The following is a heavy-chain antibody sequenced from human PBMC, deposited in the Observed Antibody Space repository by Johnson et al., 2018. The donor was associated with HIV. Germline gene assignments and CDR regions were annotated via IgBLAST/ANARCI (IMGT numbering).Heavy chain of an antibody. CDR1: GFTFSSYA. CDR3: ARDQEMATIGDAFDI. V-gene: IGHV3-30*04. J-gene: IGHJ3*02. D-gene: IGHD5-24*01. Sequence: QVQLVESGGGVVQPGRSLRLSCAASGFTFSSYAMHWVRQAPGKGLEWVAVISYDGSNKYYADSVKGRFTSSRDNAKNTLYLQMNSLRAEDRAVYYCARDQEMATIGDAFDIWGQGTMVTVSS. CDR2: ISYDGSNK.